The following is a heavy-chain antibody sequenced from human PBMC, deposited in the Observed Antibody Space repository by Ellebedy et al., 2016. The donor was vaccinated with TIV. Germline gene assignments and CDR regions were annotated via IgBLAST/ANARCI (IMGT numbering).Heavy chain of an antibody. CDR2: INGDGSIT. D-gene: IGHD2/OR15-2a*01. Sequence: GGSLRLXCVASGFIFSSYWTIWVRQTPGKGLVWVSRINGDGSITHYADSVKGRFTISRDNAKNTLYLQMNSLSAEDTAVYYCMKGITFEWGQGTLVTVSS. CDR3: MKGITFE. V-gene: IGHV3-74*01. J-gene: IGHJ4*02. CDR1: GFIFSSYW.